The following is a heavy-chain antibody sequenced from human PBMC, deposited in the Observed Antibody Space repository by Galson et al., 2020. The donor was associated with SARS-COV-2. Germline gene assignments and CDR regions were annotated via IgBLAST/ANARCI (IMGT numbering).Heavy chain of an antibody. D-gene: IGHD6-19*01. CDR1: GFTFSSYG. CDR2: ISYDGSNK. V-gene: IGHV3-30*18. CDR3: AKDANSRRHFRGWIYYYYGMDV. J-gene: IGHJ6*02. Sequence: GESLKISCAASGFTFSSYGMHWVRQAPGKGLEWVAVISYDGSNKYYADSVKGRFTISRDNSKNTLYLQMNSLRAEDTAVYYCAKDANSRRHFRGWIYYYYGMDVWGQGTTVTVSS.